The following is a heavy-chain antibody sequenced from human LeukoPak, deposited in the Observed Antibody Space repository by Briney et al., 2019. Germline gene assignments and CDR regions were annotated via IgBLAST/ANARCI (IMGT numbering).Heavy chain of an antibody. CDR1: GFTFSTYG. CDR3: ARDSITGDNSLDY. V-gene: IGHV3-33*05. J-gene: IGHJ4*02. Sequence: GRSLRLSCAASGFTFSTYGMQWVRQAPGKGLEWVAVIVGDGSNAHYADSVRGRFTVSRGNSKNTLYLQMNSLRAEDTAVYYCARDSITGDNSLDYWGRGTLVTVSS. CDR2: IVGDGSNA. D-gene: IGHD7-27*01.